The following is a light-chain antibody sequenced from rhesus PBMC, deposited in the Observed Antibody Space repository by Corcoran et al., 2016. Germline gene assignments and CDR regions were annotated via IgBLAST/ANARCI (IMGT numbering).Light chain of an antibody. CDR3: CSYAGSYTYI. CDR2: EVS. CDR1: SSDIGGYNY. Sequence: QAALTQPRSVSGSPGQSVTISCTGTSSDIGGYNYVSWYQQHPGTAPKLMIYEVSKRPSGVSDRFSGSKSGNTASLTISGLQAEDVADYYCCSYAGSYTYIFGAGTRLTVL. J-gene: IGLJ1*01. V-gene: IGLV2-32*01.